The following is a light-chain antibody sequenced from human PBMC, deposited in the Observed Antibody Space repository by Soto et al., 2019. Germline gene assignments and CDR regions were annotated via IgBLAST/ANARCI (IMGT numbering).Light chain of an antibody. V-gene: IGKV3-11*01. CDR1: QSISSN. CDR2: DAS. Sequence: TQSPSPLSASVGDRVTIPCRACQSISSNHLAWYQHKLGQPPRLLIYDASNRATGIPVRFSGSGSGTDFTLTISSLEPEDFAVYYCQQRSTWPPFSFGPGTKVDI. CDR3: QQRSTWPPFS. J-gene: IGKJ3*01.